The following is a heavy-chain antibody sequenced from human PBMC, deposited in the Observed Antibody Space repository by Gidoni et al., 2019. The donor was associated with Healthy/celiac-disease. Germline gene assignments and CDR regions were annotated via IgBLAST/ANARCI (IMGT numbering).Heavy chain of an antibody. D-gene: IGHD2-2*01. CDR2: IYWNDDK. CDR3: AHSLGCSSTSCYRAYYYGMDV. CDR1: GFSLSTSGVG. Sequence: QITLKESGPTLVKPTQTLTLTCTFSGFSLSTSGVGVGWIRQPPGKALEWLALIYWNDDKRYSPSLKSRLTSTKDTSKNQVVLTRTNMDPVDTATYYCAHSLGCSSTSCYRAYYYGMDVWGQGTTVTVSS. J-gene: IGHJ6*02. V-gene: IGHV2-5*01.